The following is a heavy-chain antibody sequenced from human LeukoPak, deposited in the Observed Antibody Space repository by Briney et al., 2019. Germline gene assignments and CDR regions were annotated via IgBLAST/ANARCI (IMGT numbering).Heavy chain of an antibody. CDR2: INHSGST. CDR3: ARAPWGSYRRFDY. D-gene: IGHD3-16*02. CDR1: GGSISSYY. Sequence: SETLSLTCTVSGGSISSYYWSWIRQPPGKGLEWIGEINHSGSTNYNPSLKSRVTISVDTSKNQFSLKLSSVTAADTAVYYCARAPWGSYRRFDYWGQGTLVTVSS. V-gene: IGHV4-34*01. J-gene: IGHJ4*02.